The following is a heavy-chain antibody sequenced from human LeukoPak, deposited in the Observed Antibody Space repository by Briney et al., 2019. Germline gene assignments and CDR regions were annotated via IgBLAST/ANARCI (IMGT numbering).Heavy chain of an antibody. D-gene: IGHD2-15*01. J-gene: IGHJ1*01. CDR2: IWYDGSNK. Sequence: GGSLRLSCAASGFTFSSYGMHWVRQAPGKGLEWVAVIWYDGSNKYYADSVKGRFTISRDNSKNTLYLQMNSLRVEDTAVYYCTRGLVVVAQYFQHWGQGTLVTVSS. CDR1: GFTFSSYG. CDR3: TRGLVVVAQYFQH. V-gene: IGHV3-33*01.